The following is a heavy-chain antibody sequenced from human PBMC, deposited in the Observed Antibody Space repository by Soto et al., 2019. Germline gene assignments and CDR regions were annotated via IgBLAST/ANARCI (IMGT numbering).Heavy chain of an antibody. D-gene: IGHD2-2*01. J-gene: IGHJ6*02. CDR2: TYYRSKWYN. CDR1: GDSVSSNSAA. CDR3: ARGRYIVVVPATNYYYYGMDV. Sequence: PSQTLSLTCVISGDSVSSNSAAWNWIRQSPSRGLEWLGRTYYRSKWYNDYAVSVKSRITINPDTSKNQFSLQLNSVTPEDTAVYYCARGRYIVVVPATNYYYYGMDVWGQGTTVTVSS. V-gene: IGHV6-1*01.